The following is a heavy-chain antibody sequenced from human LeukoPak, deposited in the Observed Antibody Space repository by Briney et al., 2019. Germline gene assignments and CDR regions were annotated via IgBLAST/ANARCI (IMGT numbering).Heavy chain of an antibody. V-gene: IGHV3-33*06. Sequence: GRSLRLSCTASGFIFSRLGMQSVRQAPGEGLEWVAMIWHDGSVEEYADSVKGRFTISRDNSQNTLYLQMNSLRDDDTAVYYCAKEGDQFRGYLDAWGKGTTVTVSS. CDR3: AKEGDQFRGYLDA. J-gene: IGHJ6*03. CDR1: GFIFSRLG. D-gene: IGHD3-16*01. CDR2: IWHDGSVE.